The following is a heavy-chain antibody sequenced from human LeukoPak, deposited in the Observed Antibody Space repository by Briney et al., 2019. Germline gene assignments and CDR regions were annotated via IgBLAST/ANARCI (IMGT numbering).Heavy chain of an antibody. V-gene: IGHV4-39*01. Sequence: PSETLSLTCSVSGGSISSSNYYWGWIRQSPGKGLEWIGSVHYSGSSYYNPSLKSRVTIFVDTPKNQLSLKLSSVTAADTAVYFCIVIVPDDVFDIWGQGTMVTVSS. CDR1: GGSISSSNYY. CDR2: VHYSGSS. D-gene: IGHD3-22*01. CDR3: IVIVPDDVFDI. J-gene: IGHJ3*02.